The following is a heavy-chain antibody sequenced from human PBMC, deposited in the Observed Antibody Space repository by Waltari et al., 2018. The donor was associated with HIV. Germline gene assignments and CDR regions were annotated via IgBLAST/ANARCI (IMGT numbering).Heavy chain of an antibody. CDR2: KGYDGRDG. J-gene: IGHJ6*02. Sequence: QVQLVESGGGVRKSGRPLRLSCAVSGLSSSDYGMNWVRQLQGVGREWGGYKGYDGRDGNDADCWKSRFTISIDNSKDILYMHINSLRVEETAVYYCARESTETPRVSGYSYSMDVWGQGTTVTVSS. CDR3: ARESTETPRVSGYSYSMDV. V-gene: IGHV3-33*01. CDR1: GLSSSDYG. D-gene: IGHD4-17*01.